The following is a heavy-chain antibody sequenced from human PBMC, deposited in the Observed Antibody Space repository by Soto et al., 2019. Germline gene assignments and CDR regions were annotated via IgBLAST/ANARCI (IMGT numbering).Heavy chain of an antibody. J-gene: IGHJ6*02. D-gene: IGHD5-18*01. CDR3: AREPLSGYSYGSAYYYYGMDV. CDR1: GYTFTGYY. Sequence: ASVKVSCKASGYTFTGYYMHCVRQAPGQVLEWMGWINPNSGGTNYAQKFQGRVTMTRDTSISTAYMELSRLRSDDTAVYYCAREPLSGYSYGSAYYYYGMDVWGQGTTVTVSS. V-gene: IGHV1-2*02. CDR2: INPNSGGT.